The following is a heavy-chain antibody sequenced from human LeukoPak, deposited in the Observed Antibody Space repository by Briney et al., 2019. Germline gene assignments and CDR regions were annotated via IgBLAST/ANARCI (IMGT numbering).Heavy chain of an antibody. Sequence: GGSLRLSCAASGFTFSNAWMSWVRQAPGKGLEWVGRIKSKTDGGTTDYAAPVKGRFTISRDNSKNTLYLQMNSLRAEDTAVYYCARDPYGPTYYWGQGTLVTVSS. CDR3: ARDPYGPTYY. D-gene: IGHD4-17*01. CDR2: IKSKTDGGTT. J-gene: IGHJ4*02. CDR1: GFTFSNAW. V-gene: IGHV3-15*01.